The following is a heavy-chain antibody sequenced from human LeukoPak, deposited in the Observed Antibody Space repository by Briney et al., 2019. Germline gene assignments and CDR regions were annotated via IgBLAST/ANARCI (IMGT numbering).Heavy chain of an antibody. Sequence: ASVKVSCKASGYTFTTYDISWVRQATGQGLEWMGWMNPNSGNTGYTQKFQGRVTMTRNTSISTAYMELSSLRSEDTAVHYCARGRGSGHKENWFDPWGQGTLVTVSS. J-gene: IGHJ5*02. D-gene: IGHD6-19*01. CDR3: ARGRGSGHKENWFDP. CDR2: MNPNSGNT. V-gene: IGHV1-8*01. CDR1: GYTFTTYD.